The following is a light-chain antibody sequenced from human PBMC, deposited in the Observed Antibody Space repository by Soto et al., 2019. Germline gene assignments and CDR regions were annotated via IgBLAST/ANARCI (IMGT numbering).Light chain of an antibody. V-gene: IGKV1-5*01. CDR2: DAS. Sequence: DIQMTQSPSTLSASVGDRVTVTCRASQSISSWLAWYQQKPGKAPKLLIYDASSLETGVPSRFGGSGSGTEFTLTISSLQPDDFATYYCQQNNSYSTFGQGTKVDIK. CDR1: QSISSW. CDR3: QQNNSYST. J-gene: IGKJ1*01.